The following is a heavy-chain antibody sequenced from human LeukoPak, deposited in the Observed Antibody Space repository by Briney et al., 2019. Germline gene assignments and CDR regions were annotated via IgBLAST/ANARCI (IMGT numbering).Heavy chain of an antibody. D-gene: IGHD2-2*01. CDR2: TNHSGST. J-gene: IGHJ4*02. CDR1: GGSFSGYY. CDR3: ARAGGHCSSTSCYYGY. V-gene: IGHV4-34*01. Sequence: PSETLSLTCAVYGGSFSGYYWSWIRQPPGKGLEWIGETNHSGSTNYNPSLKSRVTISVDTSKNQFSLELSSVTAADTAVYYCARAGGHCSSTSCYYGYWGQGTLVTVSS.